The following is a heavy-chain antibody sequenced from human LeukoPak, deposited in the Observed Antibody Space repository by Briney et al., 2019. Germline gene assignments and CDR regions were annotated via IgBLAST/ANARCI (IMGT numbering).Heavy chain of an antibody. CDR2: IYPADSDT. CDR3: ARRSWNFDY. Sequence: KVSCKASGYTFTSYGISWVRQMPGKGLEWMGIIYPADSDTRYSPSFEGQVTISADKSISTAYLQWSSLKASDTAMYYCARRSWNFDYWGQGTLVTVSS. CDR1: GYTFTSYG. V-gene: IGHV5-51*01. D-gene: IGHD6-13*01. J-gene: IGHJ4*02.